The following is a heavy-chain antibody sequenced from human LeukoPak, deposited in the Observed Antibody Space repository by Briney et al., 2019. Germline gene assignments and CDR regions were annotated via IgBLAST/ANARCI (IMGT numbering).Heavy chain of an antibody. J-gene: IGHJ4*02. V-gene: IGHV4-34*01. CDR1: GGFFSGYY. CDR2: INHSGST. CDR3: ARGRGAARSSRTFDY. Sequence: RPSETLSLTCAVYGGFFSGYYWSWIRQPPGKGLEWIGEINHSGSTNYNPSLKSRVTISVDTSKNQFSLKLSSVTAADTAVYYCARGRGAARSSRTFDYWGQGTLVTVSS. D-gene: IGHD6-6*01.